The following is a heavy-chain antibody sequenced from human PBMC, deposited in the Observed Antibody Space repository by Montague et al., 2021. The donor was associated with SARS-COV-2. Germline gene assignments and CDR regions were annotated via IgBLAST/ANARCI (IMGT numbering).Heavy chain of an antibody. CDR1: GFTFSTYW. CDR3: VRAPGSYSAFDL. Sequence: SLRLSCAASGFTFSTYWMFWVRQAPGKGLVWSSHINSDGSSTSYADSVEGRFTISRDNVKNTLYLQMNSLRVEDTAVYYCVRAPGSYSAFDLWGQGTMVTVSS. D-gene: IGHD1-26*01. CDR2: INSDGSST. J-gene: IGHJ3*01. V-gene: IGHV3-74*01.